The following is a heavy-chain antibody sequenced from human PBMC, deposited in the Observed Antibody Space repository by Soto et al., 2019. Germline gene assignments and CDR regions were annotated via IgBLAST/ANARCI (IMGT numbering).Heavy chain of an antibody. CDR3: ARGVENIVVVLDVFGYYGMDV. J-gene: IGHJ6*02. D-gene: IGHD2-2*01. Sequence: ASVKVSCKASGYSFTSYAIYWVRQAPGQRLEWMGWINAGNGNTKYSQKLQGRVTFTGDASASTAHMELSSLRSEDTAVYFCARGVENIVVVLDVFGYYGMDVWGQGTTVTVSS. V-gene: IGHV1-3*01. CDR1: GYSFTSYA. CDR2: INAGNGNT.